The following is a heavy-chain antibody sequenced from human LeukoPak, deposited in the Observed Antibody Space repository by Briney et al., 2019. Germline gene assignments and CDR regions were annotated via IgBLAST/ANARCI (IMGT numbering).Heavy chain of an antibody. Sequence: GASVKVSCKASGGTFSDYALNWVRQAPGQGLEWMGVFIPILGTANSTQKFQGRVTITADISTNTVYMELSSLRSEDTAVYYCARAGLVRGVFDYWGQGTLVTVSS. V-gene: IGHV1-69*10. J-gene: IGHJ4*02. CDR2: FIPILGTA. CDR1: GGTFSDYA. CDR3: ARAGLVRGVFDY. D-gene: IGHD3-10*01.